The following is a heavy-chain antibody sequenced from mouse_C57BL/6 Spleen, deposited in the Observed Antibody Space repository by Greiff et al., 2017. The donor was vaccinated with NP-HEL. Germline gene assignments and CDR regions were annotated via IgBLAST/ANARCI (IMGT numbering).Heavy chain of an antibody. CDR1: GYTFTSYW. CDR3: ERRRGDYDGYSYAMDY. Sequence: QVQLQQPGAELVMPGASVKLSCKASGYTFTSYWMHWVKQRPGQGLEWIGEIDPSDSYTNYNQKFKGKSTLTVDKSSSTAYMQLSSLTSEDSAVYYFERRRGDYDGYSYAMDYWGQGTSVTVSS. V-gene: IGHV1-69*01. CDR2: IDPSDSYT. D-gene: IGHD2-4*01. J-gene: IGHJ4*01.